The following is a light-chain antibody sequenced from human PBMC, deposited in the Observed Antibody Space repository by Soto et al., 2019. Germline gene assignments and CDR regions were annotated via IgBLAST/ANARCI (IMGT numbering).Light chain of an antibody. CDR3: QQTYRTPLT. V-gene: IGKV1-39*01. J-gene: IGKJ4*01. Sequence: DIQMTQSPSSLSASVGDRVTITCRASQSISSYLNWYQQKPGKAPKLLIYKASTLKSGVPSRFSGSGSGTDLTITISSLQPEDFETYSCQQTYRTPLTFGGGTKVDIK. CDR1: QSISSY. CDR2: KAS.